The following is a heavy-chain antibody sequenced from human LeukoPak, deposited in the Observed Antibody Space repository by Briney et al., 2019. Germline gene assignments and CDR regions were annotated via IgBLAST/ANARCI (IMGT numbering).Heavy chain of an antibody. J-gene: IGHJ4*02. V-gene: IGHV4-34*01. D-gene: IGHD3-22*01. CDR2: INHSGST. CDR3: ASEYYYDSSGYYSLDY. Sequence: SETLSLTCAVYGGSFSGYYWSWIRQPPGKGLEWIGEINHSGSTNYNPSLKSRVTISVDTSKNQFSLKLSSVTAADTAVYYCASEYYYDSSGYYSLDYWGQGTLVTVSS. CDR1: GGSFSGYY.